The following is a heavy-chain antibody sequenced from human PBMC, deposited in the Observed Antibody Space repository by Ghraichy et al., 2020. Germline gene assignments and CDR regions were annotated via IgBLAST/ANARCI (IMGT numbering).Heavy chain of an antibody. CDR3: ARIMDTAMARNWYFDL. V-gene: IGHV4-38-2*02. CDR2: IYHSGST. CDR1: GYSISSGYY. Sequence: SETLSLTCTVSGYSISSGYYWGWIRQPPGKGLEWIGSIYHSGSTYYNPSLKSRVTISVDTSKNQFSLKLSSVTAADTAVYYCARIMDTAMARNWYFDLWGRGTLVTVSS. D-gene: IGHD5-18*01. J-gene: IGHJ2*01.